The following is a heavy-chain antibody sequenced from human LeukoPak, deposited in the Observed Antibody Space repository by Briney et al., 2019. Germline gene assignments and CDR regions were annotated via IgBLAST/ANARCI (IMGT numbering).Heavy chain of an antibody. Sequence: GESLTISCKGSGYSFTNYWIGWVRQMPGKGLEWMGIIYPGDSDIRYSPSFQAQVTISADKSISTAYLQWSSLKASDTAMYYCAREAVVVGGTMEYWGQRTLVTVSS. CDR2: IYPGDSDI. J-gene: IGHJ4*02. CDR1: GYSFTNYW. D-gene: IGHD2-2*01. CDR3: AREAVVVGGTMEY. V-gene: IGHV5-51*01.